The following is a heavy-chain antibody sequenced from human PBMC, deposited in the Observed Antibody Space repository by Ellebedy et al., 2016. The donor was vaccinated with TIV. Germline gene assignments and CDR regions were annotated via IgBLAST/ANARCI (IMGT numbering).Heavy chain of an antibody. Sequence: AASVKVSFKASRYTFTSYDINWVRHPTGQGLEWLGWVTPNSGETGYAQKFQGRVTMTRDTSISTAYMELSSLRSDETAVYYCARDIQDCTGGNWYPDFWGQGTLVTVSS. V-gene: IGHV1-8*01. CDR2: VTPNSGET. CDR1: RYTFTSYD. D-gene: IGHD2-15*01. CDR3: ARDIQDCTGGNWYPDF. J-gene: IGHJ4*02.